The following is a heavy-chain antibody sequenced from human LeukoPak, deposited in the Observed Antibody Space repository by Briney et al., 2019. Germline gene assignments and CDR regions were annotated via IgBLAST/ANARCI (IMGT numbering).Heavy chain of an antibody. V-gene: IGHV3-30*04. CDR1: GVTFSSYA. Sequence: PGRSLRLSCAASGVTFSSYAMHGVRQAPGKGLEWGPVISWEGSNKYYADSVKGRFTISRDNSKNTLYLQMNSLRAEDTAVYYCGTDYCSGGSCLSRQYYYYGMDVWGQGTTVTVSS. CDR3: GTDYCSGGSCLSRQYYYYGMDV. CDR2: ISWEGSNK. D-gene: IGHD2-15*01. J-gene: IGHJ6*02.